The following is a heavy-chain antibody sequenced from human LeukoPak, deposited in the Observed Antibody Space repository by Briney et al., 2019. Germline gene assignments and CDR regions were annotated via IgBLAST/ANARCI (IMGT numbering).Heavy chain of an antibody. V-gene: IGHV3-21*04. J-gene: IGHJ3*02. CDR2: ISSSSSYI. D-gene: IGHD5-18*01. Sequence: PGGSLRLSCAASGFTFSSYSMTWVRQAPGKGLEWVSSISSSSSYIYYADSVKGRFTISRDNSKNTLYLQMNSLRAEDTAVYYCAKDQSRDSYGLDAFDIWGQGTMVTVSS. CDR3: AKDQSRDSYGLDAFDI. CDR1: GFTFSSYS.